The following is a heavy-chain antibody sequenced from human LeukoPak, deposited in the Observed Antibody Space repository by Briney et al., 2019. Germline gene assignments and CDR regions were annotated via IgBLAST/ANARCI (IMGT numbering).Heavy chain of an antibody. CDR2: IYPGESDT. CDR3: ARTCCAYDLQYFDY. V-gene: IGHV5-51*01. D-gene: IGHD5-12*01. Sequence: GESLKISCKGSAYNFTSYWIAWVRQMPGKGLEWMGIIYPGESDTRYSPSFQGQVTISADKSISTAYLQWSSLKASDTAMYYCARTCCAYDLQYFDYWGQGTLVTVSS. CDR1: AYNFTSYW. J-gene: IGHJ4*02.